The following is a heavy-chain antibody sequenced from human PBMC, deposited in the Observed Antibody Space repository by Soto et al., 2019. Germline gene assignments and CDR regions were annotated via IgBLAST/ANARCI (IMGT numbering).Heavy chain of an antibody. V-gene: IGHV1-69*13. J-gene: IGHJ6*02. Sequence: SVKVSCKASGGTFSSYAISWVRQAPGQGLEWMGGIIPIFGTANYAQKFQGRVTITADESTSTAYMELSSLRSEDTAVYYCARAEGYSSPRIGYQRDRMDVWGQGTNVTVS. CDR1: GGTFSSYA. CDR2: IIPIFGTA. D-gene: IGHD6-13*01. CDR3: ARAEGYSSPRIGYQRDRMDV.